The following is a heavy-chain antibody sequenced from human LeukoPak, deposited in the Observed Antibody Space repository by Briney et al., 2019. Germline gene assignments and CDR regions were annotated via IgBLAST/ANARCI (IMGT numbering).Heavy chain of an antibody. V-gene: IGHV4-39*01. D-gene: IGHD6-13*01. Sequence: KSSETLSLTCTVSGGSISSSSYYWGWIRQPPGKGLQWIGSISYSGSAYYNPSLKSRVTISVDRSKNQFSLKLSSVTAADTAVYYCARLRSSWRTWSYYYYYYYMDVWGKGTTVTVSS. CDR3: ARLRSSWRTWSYYYYYYYMDV. CDR2: ISYSGSA. CDR1: GGSISSSSYY. J-gene: IGHJ6*03.